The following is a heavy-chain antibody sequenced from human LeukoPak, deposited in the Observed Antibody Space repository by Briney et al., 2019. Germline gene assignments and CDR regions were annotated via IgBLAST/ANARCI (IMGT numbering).Heavy chain of an antibody. Sequence: PSEALSLTCAVYGGSFSGYYWSWIRQPPGKGLEWIGEINHSGSTNYNPSLKSRVTISVDTSKNQFSLKLSSVTAADTAVYYCATRAAPTRPGWFYPWGQGTLVTVSS. CDR3: ATRAAPTRPGWFYP. V-gene: IGHV4-34*01. D-gene: IGHD6-25*01. CDR1: GGSFSGYY. CDR2: INHSGST. J-gene: IGHJ5*02.